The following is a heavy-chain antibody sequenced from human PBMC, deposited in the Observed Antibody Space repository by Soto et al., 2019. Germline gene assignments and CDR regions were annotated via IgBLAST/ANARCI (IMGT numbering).Heavy chain of an antibody. CDR3: TTVNYVWGSYAIA. CDR2: IKSKTDGGTT. CDR1: GFTFSNAW. Sequence: PRLSCAASGFTFSNAWMSRVRQAPGKGLEWVGRIKSKTDGGTTDYAAPVKGRFTISRDDSKNTLYLQMNSLKTEDTAVYYCTTVNYVWGSYAIAWGQGTLVTVSS. V-gene: IGHV3-15*01. J-gene: IGHJ5*02. D-gene: IGHD3-16*01.